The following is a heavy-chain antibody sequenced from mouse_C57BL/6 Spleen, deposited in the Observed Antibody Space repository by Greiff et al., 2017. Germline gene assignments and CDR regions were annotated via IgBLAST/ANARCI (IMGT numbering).Heavy chain of an antibody. V-gene: IGHV1-4*01. CDR2: INPSSGYT. Sequence: VQLQQSGAELARPGASVKMSCKASGYTFTSYTMPWVKQRPGQGLEWIGYINPSSGYTKYNQKFKDKATLTADKSSSTAYMQLRSLTSEDAAVYYCARSYYGNPGDYWGQGTTLTVSS. CDR1: GYTFTSYT. CDR3: ARSYYGNPGDY. D-gene: IGHD2-10*01. J-gene: IGHJ2*01.